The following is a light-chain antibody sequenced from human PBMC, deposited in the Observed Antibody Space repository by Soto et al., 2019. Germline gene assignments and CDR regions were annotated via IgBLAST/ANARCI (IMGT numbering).Light chain of an antibody. CDR3: QQTYSTPRT. CDR2: DAS. Sequence: IEVTQSPSSLAASVGGRVTITSRASQTIGTYLNWYRHKSGAAPDIIIYDASTLQSGVPSRFRGGASGTDFTFTINSLLPEDFAMYYCQQTYSTPRTLGQGTKVDIK. J-gene: IGKJ1*01. CDR1: QTIGTY. V-gene: IGKV1-39*01.